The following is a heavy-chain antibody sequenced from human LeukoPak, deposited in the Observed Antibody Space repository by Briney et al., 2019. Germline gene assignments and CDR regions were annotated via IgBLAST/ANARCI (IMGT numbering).Heavy chain of an antibody. D-gene: IGHD2-21*01. CDR1: GFTFSDYY. Sequence: PGGSLRLSCAASGFTFSDYYMSWVRQAPGKGLEWVSSISSRSTYIYYADSVKGRFTISRDNAKNSLYLQMNNLRAEDTAMFYCATSMAQDVDAFHIWGQGTMVTVYS. CDR2: ISSRSTYI. CDR3: ATSMAQDVDAFHI. J-gene: IGHJ3*02. V-gene: IGHV3-21*01.